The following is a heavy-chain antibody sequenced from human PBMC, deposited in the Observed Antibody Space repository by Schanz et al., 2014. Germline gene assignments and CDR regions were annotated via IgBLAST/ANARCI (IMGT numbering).Heavy chain of an antibody. D-gene: IGHD6-19*01. J-gene: IGHJ4*02. Sequence: QVQLVQSGAEVRKPGASVKVSCKASGYTFISYGINWVRQALGQGLEWMGWISAYNGNTNYAQKLQGRVTMTTDTSTSTAYMELRSLRSDDTAVYYCARGGYSSGWYDRDIAHFDYWGQGTLVTVSS. CDR2: ISAYNGNT. CDR3: ARGGYSSGWYDRDIAHFDY. CDR1: GYTFISYG. V-gene: IGHV1-18*01.